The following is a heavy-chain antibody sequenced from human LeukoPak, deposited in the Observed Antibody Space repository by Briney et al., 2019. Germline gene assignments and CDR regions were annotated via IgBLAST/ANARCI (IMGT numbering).Heavy chain of an antibody. Sequence: PGGSLRLSCAASGFTFSSYALSWVRQAPGKGLEWVSAISGSGGSTYYADSVKGRFTISRDNSKNTLYLQMNSLRAEDTAVYYCAKDYSSGWYRFDYWGQGTLVTVSS. D-gene: IGHD6-19*01. J-gene: IGHJ4*02. V-gene: IGHV3-23*01. CDR1: GFTFSSYA. CDR2: ISGSGGST. CDR3: AKDYSSGWYRFDY.